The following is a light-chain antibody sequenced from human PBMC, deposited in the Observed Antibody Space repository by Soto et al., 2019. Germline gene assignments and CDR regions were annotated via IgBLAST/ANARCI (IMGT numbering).Light chain of an antibody. Sequence: EVVLTQSPGTVSLSPGERATLSCRASQSVTNNYLAWYQQKAGQAPRLLIYAASIRATGIPDRFSGSWSGTDFTLSISRLEPEDFAVYYCQQYGNSITWTFGQGTKVEIK. CDR1: QSVTNNY. CDR3: QQYGNSITWT. V-gene: IGKV3-20*01. CDR2: AAS. J-gene: IGKJ1*01.